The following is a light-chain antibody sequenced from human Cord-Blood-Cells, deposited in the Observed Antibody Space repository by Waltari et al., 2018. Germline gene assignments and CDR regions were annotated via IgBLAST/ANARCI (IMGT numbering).Light chain of an antibody. CDR3: SSYTSSSTWV. V-gene: IGLV2-14*01. J-gene: IGLJ3*02. Sequence: QSALTQPASVSGSPGQSITISCTGTSSDVGGYNYVSWHQQHPGQAPKLRIQDVSKRPSXXSNXXXGSKXGNTXXLTIXGLQAEXEADYSCSSYTSSSTWVFGGGXXLTVL. CDR2: DVS. CDR1: SSDVGGYNY.